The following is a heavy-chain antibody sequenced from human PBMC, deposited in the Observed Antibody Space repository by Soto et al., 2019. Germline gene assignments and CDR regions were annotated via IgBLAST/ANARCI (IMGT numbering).Heavy chain of an antibody. CDR1: GGSISSGDYD. V-gene: IGHV4-30-4*01. J-gene: IGHJ3*02. CDR3: ASGVPQIFVAVIIGGSVDI. D-gene: IGHD3-3*01. Sequence: QVLLQESGPGLVKPSQTLSLTCTVSGGSISSGDYDWTWIRQPPAKGMEWSGYISYSGSTFYNPSLRSRVTISVDTSENQSALKLSSVTAADTAVYACASGVPQIFVAVIIGGSVDIWGQGTMVTVSS. CDR2: ISYSGST.